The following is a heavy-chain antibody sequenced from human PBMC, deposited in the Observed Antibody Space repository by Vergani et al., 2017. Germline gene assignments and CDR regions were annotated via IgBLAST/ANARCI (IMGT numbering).Heavy chain of an antibody. J-gene: IGHJ4*02. CDR1: GFTFSSYA. D-gene: IGHD4-17*01. Sequence: VQLVESGGGVVQPGRSLRLSCAASGFTFSSYAMSWVRQAPGKGLEWVSAISGSGGSTYYADSVKGRFTISRDNSKNTLYLQMNSLRAEDTAVYYCAKDRISLRLRGYFDYWGQGTLVTVSS. CDR2: ISGSGGST. CDR3: AKDRISLRLRGYFDY. V-gene: IGHV3-23*04.